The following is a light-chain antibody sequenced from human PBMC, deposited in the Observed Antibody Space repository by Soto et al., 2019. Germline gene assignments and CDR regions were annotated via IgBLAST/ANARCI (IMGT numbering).Light chain of an antibody. J-gene: IGLJ1*01. CDR2: EVT. CDR3: YSDAGSYYV. Sequence: QSALTQPASVSGSPGQSITVSCTGTSSDVGSYNLVSWYQQHPGQAPKLMIYEVTKRPSGASDRFSGSKSGNTASLTISGLQADDEADYYCYSDAGSYYVFGTGTKVTVL. CDR1: SSDVGSYNL. V-gene: IGLV2-23*02.